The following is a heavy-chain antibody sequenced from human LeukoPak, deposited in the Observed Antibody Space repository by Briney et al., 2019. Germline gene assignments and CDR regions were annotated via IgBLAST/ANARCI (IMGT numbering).Heavy chain of an antibody. Sequence: SVRVSCKASGGTFSSYAISWVRQAPGQGLEWMGRIIPILGLANYAQKFQGRVTITADKSTSTAYMELSSLRSEDTAVYYCAREWKSQGGSGSYYPSYYYYGMDVWGQGTTVTVSS. J-gene: IGHJ6*02. CDR1: GGTFSSYA. CDR2: IIPILGLA. CDR3: AREWKSQGGSGSYYPSYYYYGMDV. V-gene: IGHV1-69*04. D-gene: IGHD3-10*01.